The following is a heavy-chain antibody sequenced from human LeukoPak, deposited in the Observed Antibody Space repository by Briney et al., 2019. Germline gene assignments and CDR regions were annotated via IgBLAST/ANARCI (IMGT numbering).Heavy chain of an antibody. CDR1: GFTVSSNY. CDR3: ARGSLGSGYYYFDY. J-gene: IGHJ4*02. Sequence: PGGSLRLSCAASGFTVSSNYVSCVRQAPGKGLEWVSVIYSGGSTYYADSVKGRFTISRDNYKNTLYLQMNSLRAEDTAVYYCARGSLGSGYYYFDYWGQGTLVTVSS. V-gene: IGHV3-53*01. CDR2: IYSGGST. D-gene: IGHD3-22*01.